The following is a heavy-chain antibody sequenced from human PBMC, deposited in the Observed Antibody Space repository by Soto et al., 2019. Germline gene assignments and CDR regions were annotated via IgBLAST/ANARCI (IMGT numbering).Heavy chain of an antibody. CDR3: TKRRNVLRFLEWSSGMEV. Sequence: VGSLRLSCAASGFTFSNYGMHWVRQAPGKGLEWVAFISDDGSNKYYADSMKGRFTMSRDNSKSTLYLQMNSLRVEDTAVYYCTKRRNVLRFLEWSSGMEVWGQGTTVTISS. V-gene: IGHV3-30*18. D-gene: IGHD3-3*01. J-gene: IGHJ6*02. CDR1: GFTFSNYG. CDR2: ISDDGSNK.